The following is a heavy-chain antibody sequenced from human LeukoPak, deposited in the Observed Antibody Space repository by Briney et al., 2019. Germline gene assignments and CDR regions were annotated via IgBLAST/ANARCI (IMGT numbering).Heavy chain of an antibody. V-gene: IGHV3-23*01. Sequence: GGSLRLSCAASGFTFSSYGMSWVRQAPGKGLEWASAISGSGGSTYYADSVKGRFTISRDNSKNTLYLQMNSLRAEDTAVYYCAKVYSSWYLGAFDYWGQGTLVTVSS. CDR1: GFTFSSYG. CDR2: ISGSGGST. J-gene: IGHJ4*02. CDR3: AKVYSSWYLGAFDY. D-gene: IGHD6-13*01.